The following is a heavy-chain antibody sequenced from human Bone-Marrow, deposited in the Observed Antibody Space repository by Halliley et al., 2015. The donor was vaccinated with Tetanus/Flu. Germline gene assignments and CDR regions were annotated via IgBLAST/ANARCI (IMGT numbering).Heavy chain of an antibody. V-gene: IGHV3-48*03. Sequence: SLRLSCAASGFTFSRFEMNWVRQAPGKGLEWLSCISTRGSTLYYADSVKGRFTISRDNAQNSVSLQMNSLRADDTAIYYCAVIGGATTIHSNNPMAVWGQGTTVTVSS. CDR1: GFTFSRFE. D-gene: IGHD1-26*01. CDR2: ISTRGSTL. CDR3: AVIGGATTIHSNNPMAV. J-gene: IGHJ6*02.